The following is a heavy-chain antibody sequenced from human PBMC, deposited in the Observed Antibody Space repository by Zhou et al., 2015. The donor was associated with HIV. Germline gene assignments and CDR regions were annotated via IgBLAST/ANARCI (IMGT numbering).Heavy chain of an antibody. Sequence: QVQLVQSGAEVKKPGSSVKVSCKASGGTFSSYAISWVRQAPGQGLEWMGGIIPIFGTANYAQKFQGRVTITADESTSTAYMELSSLRSEDTAVYYCARDGRGVEMATIGSSYFDYWGQGTLVTVSS. CDR3: ARDGRGVEMATIGSSYFDY. V-gene: IGHV1-69*12. D-gene: IGHD5-24*01. CDR2: IIPIFGTA. CDR1: GGTFSSYA. J-gene: IGHJ4*02.